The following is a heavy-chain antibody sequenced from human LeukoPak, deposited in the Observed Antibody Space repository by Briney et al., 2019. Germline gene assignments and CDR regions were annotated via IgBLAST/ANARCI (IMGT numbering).Heavy chain of an antibody. J-gene: IGHJ4*02. CDR3: VSFYETY. Sequence: LGGSLRLSCAASGNYWMHWVRQAPGKGLVWVSHINGDGGWTTYADSVKGRFTISKDNAKNTVYLQMNNLRAEDTAVYYCVSFYETYWGRGTLVTVSS. CDR2: INGDGGWT. CDR1: GNYW. D-gene: IGHD2-2*01. V-gene: IGHV3-74*01.